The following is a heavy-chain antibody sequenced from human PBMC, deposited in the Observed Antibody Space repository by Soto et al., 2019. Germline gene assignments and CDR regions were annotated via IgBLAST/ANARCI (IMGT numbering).Heavy chain of an antibody. CDR1: GFTFSSYA. D-gene: IGHD1-1*01. CDR3: AKGTTGTTRGAWFDP. CDR2: ISGSGGST. V-gene: IGHV3-23*01. J-gene: IGHJ5*02. Sequence: EVQLLESGGGLVQPGGSLRLSCAASGFTFSSYAMSWVRQAPGKGLEWVSAISGSGGSTYYADSVKGRFTISRDNSKNTLYLQMNSLRAEDTAVYYSAKGTTGTTRGAWFDPWGQGTLVTVSS.